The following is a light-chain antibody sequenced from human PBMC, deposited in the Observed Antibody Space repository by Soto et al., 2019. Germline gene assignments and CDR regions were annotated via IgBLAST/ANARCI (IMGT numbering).Light chain of an antibody. J-gene: IGKJ2*01. CDR1: QSVSSN. CDR2: GAS. CDR3: QQYNNWPPANT. Sequence: EIVMTQSPATLSVSPGERVTLSCGASQSVSSNLAWYQQKPGQAPRLLIYGASTRATGIPARFSGSGSGTEFTLTISSLQSEDFAVYYCQQYNNWPPANTFGQGTKLEIK. V-gene: IGKV3-15*01.